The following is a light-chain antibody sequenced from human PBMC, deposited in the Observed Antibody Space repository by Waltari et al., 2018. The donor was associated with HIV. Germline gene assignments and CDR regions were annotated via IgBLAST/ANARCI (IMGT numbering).Light chain of an antibody. CDR2: SNS. CDR1: RSNIGTNS. CDR3: AAWDDSLNGHVV. V-gene: IGLV1-44*01. J-gene: IGLJ2*01. Sequence: QSELTQSPSASGTPGQRVTISCSGSRSNIGTNSVNWYQQLPGTAPKLLIYSNSQRPSGVPDRFSGSKSGTSASLAITGLQSEDEANYYCAAWDDSLNGHVVFGGGTKL.